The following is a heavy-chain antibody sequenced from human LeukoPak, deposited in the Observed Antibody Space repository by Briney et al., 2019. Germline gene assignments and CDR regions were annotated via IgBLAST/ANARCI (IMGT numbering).Heavy chain of an antibody. Sequence: ASVKVSCKASGGTFSGYAISGVRQAPGQGLEWMGGIIPIFGTANYAQKFQGRVTITADESTSTAYMELSRLRSDDTAVYYCARDRGDPNGSFDYWAREPWSPSPQ. CDR3: ARDRGDPNGSFDY. D-gene: IGHD3-10*01. J-gene: IGHJ4*02. V-gene: IGHV1-69*13. CDR2: IIPIFGTA. CDR1: GGTFSGYA.